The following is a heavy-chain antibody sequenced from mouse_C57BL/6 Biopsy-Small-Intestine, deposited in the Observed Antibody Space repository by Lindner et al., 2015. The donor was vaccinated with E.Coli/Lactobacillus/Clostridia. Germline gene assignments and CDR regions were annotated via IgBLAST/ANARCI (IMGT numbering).Heavy chain of an antibody. CDR2: IYPRSGNT. J-gene: IGHJ3*01. CDR3: ARFNDYRGFAY. V-gene: IGHV1-81*01. CDR1: GYTFTSYG. D-gene: IGHD2-4*01. Sequence: VQLQESGAELARPGASVKLSCKVFGYTFTSYGITWVKQRTGQGLEWIGEIYPRSGNTNYNEKFKGKATLTADKSSSTAYMELRSLTSEDSAVYLCARFNDYRGFAYWGQGTLVTVSA.